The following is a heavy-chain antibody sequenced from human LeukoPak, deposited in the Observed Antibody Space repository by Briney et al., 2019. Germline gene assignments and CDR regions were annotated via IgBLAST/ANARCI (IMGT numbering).Heavy chain of an antibody. CDR2: IDKKDNFYAT. D-gene: IGHD1-26*01. CDR3: TRDSGTYNWLDP. J-gene: IGHJ5*02. Sequence: GGSLRLSCAASGFTFSGSAIHRVRQSSGKGLEWVGHIDKKDNFYATTSAASVTGRFTISRDDSKNTAYLQMNSLKTEDTALYYCTRDSGTYNWLDPWGQGTLVTVSS. CDR1: GFTFSGSA. V-gene: IGHV3-73*01.